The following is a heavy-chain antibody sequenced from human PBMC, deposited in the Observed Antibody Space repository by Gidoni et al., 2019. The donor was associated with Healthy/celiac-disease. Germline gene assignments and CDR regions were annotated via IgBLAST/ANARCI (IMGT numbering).Heavy chain of an antibody. CDR2: IKSKTDGGTT. J-gene: IGHJ4*02. D-gene: IGHD6-13*01. CDR3: TTEGRRLAAASHY. V-gene: IGHV3-15*01. CDR1: GFPFSNAW. Sequence: EVQLVASGGGLVKPGGSLSRSCAASGFPFSNAWMSWVRQAPGKGLEWVGRIKSKTDGGTTDYAAPVKGRFTISRDDSKNTLYLQMNSLKTEDTAVYYCTTEGRRLAAASHYWGQGTLVTVSS.